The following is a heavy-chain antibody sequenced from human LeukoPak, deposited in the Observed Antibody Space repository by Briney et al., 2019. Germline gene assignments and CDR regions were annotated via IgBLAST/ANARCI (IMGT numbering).Heavy chain of an antibody. D-gene: IGHD5-24*01. CDR2: IYYSGST. J-gene: IGHJ4*02. V-gene: IGHV4-59*01. Sequence: SETLSLTCSVSGGSISSYYWSWIRQPPGKGLEWIGYIYYSGSTNYNPSLKSRVTISVDTSKNQFSLKLSSVTAADTAVYYCARGRDGCQNRPFDYWGQGTLVTVSS. CDR1: GGSISSYY. CDR3: ARGRDGCQNRPFDY.